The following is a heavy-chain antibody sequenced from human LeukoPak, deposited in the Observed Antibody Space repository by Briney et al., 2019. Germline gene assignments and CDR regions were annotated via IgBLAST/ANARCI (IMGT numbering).Heavy chain of an antibody. Sequence: GESLKISCKGSGYSFTTYWIGWVRQMPGKGLEWMGIIYPGDSDTRYSPSFQGQVTISADKSIITAYLQWSSLKASDTAMYYCARQSNYYDSSGYYSDFDYWGQGTLVTVSS. V-gene: IGHV5-51*01. D-gene: IGHD3-22*01. CDR2: IYPGDSDT. J-gene: IGHJ4*02. CDR1: GYSFTTYW. CDR3: ARQSNYYDSSGYYSDFDY.